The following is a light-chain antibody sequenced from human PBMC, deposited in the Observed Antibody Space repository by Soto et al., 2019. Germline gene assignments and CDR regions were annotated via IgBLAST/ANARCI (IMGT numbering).Light chain of an antibody. J-gene: IGLJ1*01. CDR3: SSYAGINNLGV. Sequence: QSALTQPPSASGSPGQSVTISCTGTSSDVGGYQYVSWYQQHPGKAPKLMIFEVNKRPSGVPDRFPGSKSGNTASLTVSGLQAEDGADYYCSSYAGINNLGVFGTGTKLTVL. CDR2: EVN. CDR1: SSDVGGYQY. V-gene: IGLV2-8*01.